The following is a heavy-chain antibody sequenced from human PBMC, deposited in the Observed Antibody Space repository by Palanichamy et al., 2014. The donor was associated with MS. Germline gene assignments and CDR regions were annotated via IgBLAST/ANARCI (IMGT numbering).Heavy chain of an antibody. Sequence: QMQLVQSGPEVKKPGTSVKVSCKASGFTFTTSAMQWVRQARGQRLEWIGWIVVGSGNTNYAQKLQERVTITRDMSTSTAYMELSSLRSEDTAVYYCAAGLSVVVPSSVGDYYYYGMDVWGQGTTVTVSS. J-gene: IGHJ6*02. V-gene: IGHV1-58*02. CDR3: AAGLSVVVPSSVGDYYYYGMDV. CDR2: IVVGSGNT. CDR1: GFTFTTSA. D-gene: IGHD2-2*01.